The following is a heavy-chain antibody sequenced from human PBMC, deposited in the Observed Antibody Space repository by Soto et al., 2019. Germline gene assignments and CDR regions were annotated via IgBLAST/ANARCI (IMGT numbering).Heavy chain of an antibody. J-gene: IGHJ4*02. Sequence: GGSLRLSCAASGFTFSSYAMSWVRQAPGKGLEWVSAISGSGGRTYYADSVKGRFTISRDNSKNTLYLQMNSLRAEDTAVYYCAKATADGDKVYYFDYWGQGTLVTVSS. CDR1: GFTFSSYA. CDR2: ISGSGGRT. CDR3: AKATADGDKVYYFDY. V-gene: IGHV3-23*01. D-gene: IGHD4-17*01.